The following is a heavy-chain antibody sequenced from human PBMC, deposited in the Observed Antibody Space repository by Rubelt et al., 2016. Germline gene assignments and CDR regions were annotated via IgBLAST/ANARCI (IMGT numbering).Heavy chain of an antibody. V-gene: IGHV3-33*01. J-gene: IGHJ4*02. D-gene: IGHD6-19*01. Sequence: EGSEKYYADSVRGRFTISRDNSENTLYLQMNSLRAEDTAVYYCARSGSGWYFDFWGQGTLVTVSS. CDR2: EGSEK. CDR3: ARSGSGWYFDF.